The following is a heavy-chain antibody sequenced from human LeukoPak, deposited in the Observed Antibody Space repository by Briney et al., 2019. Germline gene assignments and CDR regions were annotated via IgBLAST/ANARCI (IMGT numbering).Heavy chain of an antibody. CDR1: GFTFDDYA. CDR3: AKAMYGDNYYYYGRDV. Sequence: PGGSLRLSCAASGFTFDDYAMHWVRQAPGKGLEWVSGISWNSGSIGYADSVKGRFTISRDNAKNSLYLQMNSLRAEDTALYYCAKAMYGDNYYYYGRDVWGQGTTVTVSS. D-gene: IGHD4-17*01. CDR2: ISWNSGSI. J-gene: IGHJ6*02. V-gene: IGHV3-9*01.